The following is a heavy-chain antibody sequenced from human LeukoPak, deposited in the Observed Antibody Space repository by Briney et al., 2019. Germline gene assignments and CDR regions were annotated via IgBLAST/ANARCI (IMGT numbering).Heavy chain of an antibody. J-gene: IGHJ4*02. Sequence: QPGGSLRLSCAASGFTVSSNYMNWVRQAPGKGLEWVSGISWNSGSIGYADSVKGRFTISRDNAKNSLYLQMNSLRAEDTALYYCAKDSGSYPFDYWGQGTLVTVSS. D-gene: IGHD1-26*01. V-gene: IGHV3-9*01. CDR3: AKDSGSYPFDY. CDR1: GFTVSSNY. CDR2: ISWNSGSI.